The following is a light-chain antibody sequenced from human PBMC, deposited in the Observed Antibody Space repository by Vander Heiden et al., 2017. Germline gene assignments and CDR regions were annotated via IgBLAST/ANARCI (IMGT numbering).Light chain of an antibody. J-gene: IGKJ4*01. V-gene: IGKV1-39*01. CDR2: AAS. Sequence: DTQMTQSPSSLSASVGDRVTITCRASQSISSYLNWYQQKPGKAPKLLIYAASSLQSGVPSRFSGSGSGTDFTLTISRLQPEDVATYYCQQSDSTPLTFGGGTKVEIK. CDR3: QQSDSTPLT. CDR1: QSISSY.